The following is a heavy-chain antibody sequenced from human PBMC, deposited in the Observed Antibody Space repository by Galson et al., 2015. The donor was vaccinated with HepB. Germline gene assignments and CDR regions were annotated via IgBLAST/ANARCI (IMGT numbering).Heavy chain of an antibody. Sequence: LSCAASGFTFSSYWMSWVRQAPGKGLEWVANIKQDGSEKYYVDSVKGRFTISRDNAKNSLYLQMNSLRAEDTAVYYCARDGPIAAASGDYWGQGTPVTVSS. V-gene: IGHV3-7*03. J-gene: IGHJ4*02. CDR1: GFTFSSYW. D-gene: IGHD6-13*01. CDR2: IKQDGSEK. CDR3: ARDGPIAAASGDY.